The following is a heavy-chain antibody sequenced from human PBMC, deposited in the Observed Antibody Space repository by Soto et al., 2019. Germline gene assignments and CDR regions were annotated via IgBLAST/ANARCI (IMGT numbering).Heavy chain of an antibody. D-gene: IGHD3-22*01. J-gene: IGHJ4*02. Sequence: EMHLVESGGGLVQPGGSLTISCAASGFTFEDYAMHWVRQAPGKGLEWVSGISWNSGEIIYADSVRGRFTISRDNAKNSMYMQMTSMRPEDKTLYDCAKMVTWDSSGYYQGGFDCWGQGTLVTVSS. CDR2: ISWNSGEI. CDR3: AKMVTWDSSGYYQGGFDC. CDR1: GFTFEDYA. V-gene: IGHV3-9*01.